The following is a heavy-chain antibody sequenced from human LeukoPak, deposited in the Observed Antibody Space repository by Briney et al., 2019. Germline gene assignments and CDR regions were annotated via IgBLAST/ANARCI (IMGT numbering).Heavy chain of an antibody. D-gene: IGHD3-10*01. CDR1: GYTFTAYS. CDR3: ARDLDYYGSGSFFNI. V-gene: IGHV1-2*02. Sequence: ASVTVSFKASGYTFTAYSMHWVRQAPGQGREWMGWINPNSGGRNYEQKVQGRGTMTRDRAITTAYIELSRLRSDDTAVYYCARDLDYYGSGSFFNIWGQGTMVTVSS. J-gene: IGHJ3*02. CDR2: INPNSGGR.